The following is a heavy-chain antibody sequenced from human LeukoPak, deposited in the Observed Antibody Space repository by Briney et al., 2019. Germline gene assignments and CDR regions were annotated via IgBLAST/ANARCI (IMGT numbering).Heavy chain of an antibody. CDR2: INHSGIT. V-gene: IGHV4-34*01. Sequence: RPSETLSLTCAVYGGSFSGYYWSWIRQPPGKGLEWIGEINHSGITNYNPSLKSRVTISVDTSKNQFSLKLSSVTAADTAVYYCATTYSNYYFDYLDVWGKGTTVTVSS. CDR3: ATTYSNYYFDYLDV. CDR1: GGSFSGYY. D-gene: IGHD4-11*01. J-gene: IGHJ6*03.